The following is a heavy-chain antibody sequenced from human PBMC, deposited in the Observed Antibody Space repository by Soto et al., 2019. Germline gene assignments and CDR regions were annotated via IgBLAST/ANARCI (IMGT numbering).Heavy chain of an antibody. CDR2: VNPKRGDA. CDR1: GYKFTDYY. V-gene: IGHV1-2*04. CDR3: ARDPGLPGRYWYFDL. D-gene: IGHD3-9*01. J-gene: IGHJ2*01. Sequence: QVVLVQSGAEVKKPGDSVKVSCKSSGYKFTDYYIHWVRQAPGQGPEWMGWVNPKRGDAVYAQNFQGWVTMTRDTATTTAYLEVNRLKPDDTAVYFCARDPGLPGRYWYFDLWGRGTLVTVSS.